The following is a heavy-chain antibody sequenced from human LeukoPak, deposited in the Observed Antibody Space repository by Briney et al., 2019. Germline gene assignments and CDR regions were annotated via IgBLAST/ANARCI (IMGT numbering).Heavy chain of an antibody. D-gene: IGHD3-10*01. V-gene: IGHV3-53*01. CDR1: GLTVSSNY. CDR2: LYSGGSI. Sequence: PGGSLRLSCAASGLTVSSNYMSWVRQAPGKGLEWVSALYSGGSIYYADSVKGRFTISRDNSKNTLYLQMNSLRADDTAVYYCARDPSRGLYYFDHWGQGTLVTVSS. J-gene: IGHJ4*02. CDR3: ARDPSRGLYYFDH.